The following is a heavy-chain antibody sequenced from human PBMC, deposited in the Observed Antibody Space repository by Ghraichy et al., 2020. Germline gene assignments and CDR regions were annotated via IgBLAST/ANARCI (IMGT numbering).Heavy chain of an antibody. Sequence: SETLSLTCTVSGGSISSSSDYWGWIRQPPGKGLEWIGTIYYSGRTYYNPSLKSRVPISVDTSKNQFFLKLSSVTAADTAVYYCARPLPSGGHIPIRAFDIWGQGTMVTVSS. CDR2: IYYSGRT. CDR3: ARPLPSGGHIPIRAFDI. J-gene: IGHJ3*02. V-gene: IGHV4-39*01. CDR1: GGSISSSSDY. D-gene: IGHD1-26*01.